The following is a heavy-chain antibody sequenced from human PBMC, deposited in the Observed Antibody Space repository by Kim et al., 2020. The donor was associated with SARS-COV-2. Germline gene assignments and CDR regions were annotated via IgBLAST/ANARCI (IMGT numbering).Heavy chain of an antibody. CDR1: GYTFNNHA. J-gene: IGHJ4*02. Sequence: ASVKVSCKASGYTFNNHAMNWMRQAPGHGLEWMGWINTTTGNPTYAQGFTGRFVFSLDTSVTTAYLQIGSLKAEDTAIYYCARGRGNSWLPVPDYWGQGTLVTVSA. CDR2: INTTTGNP. V-gene: IGHV7-4-1*01. D-gene: IGHD5-18*01. CDR3: ARGRGNSWLPVPDY.